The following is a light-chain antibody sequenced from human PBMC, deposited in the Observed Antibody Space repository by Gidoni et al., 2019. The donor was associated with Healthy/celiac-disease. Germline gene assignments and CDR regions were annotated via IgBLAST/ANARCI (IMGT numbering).Light chain of an antibody. Sequence: EIVMTQSPATLSVSPGERATLSCRASQSVSSNLAWYQQKPGQAPRLLIYGASTRATGIPARFSGSGSGTEFTLTISSLQSEDFAVYYCQQYNNWPPWTFXQXIKVEIK. V-gene: IGKV3-15*01. J-gene: IGKJ1*01. CDR3: QQYNNWPPWT. CDR1: QSVSSN. CDR2: GAS.